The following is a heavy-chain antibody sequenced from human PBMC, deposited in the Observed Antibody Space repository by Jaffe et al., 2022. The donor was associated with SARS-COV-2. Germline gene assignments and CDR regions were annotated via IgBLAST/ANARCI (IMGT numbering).Heavy chain of an antibody. CDR1: GFIFSDYY. CDR3: ARHWGSGFAFDI. CDR2: TTSGGSNM. J-gene: IGHJ3*02. V-gene: IGHV3-11*01. D-gene: IGHD3-16*01. Sequence: QVQLVESGGGLVKPGGSLRLSCAASGFIFSDYYMSWIRQAPGKGLEWVSCTTSGGSNMYYADSVKGRFTISRDNAKNSLYLQMNSLRAEDTAVYYCARHWGSGFAFDIWGQEAMVTVSS.